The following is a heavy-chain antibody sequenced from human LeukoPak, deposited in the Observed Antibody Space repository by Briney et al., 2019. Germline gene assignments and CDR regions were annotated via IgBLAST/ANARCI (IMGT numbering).Heavy chain of an antibody. J-gene: IGHJ4*02. D-gene: IGHD3-3*01. CDR2: IIPIFGTA. V-gene: IGHV1-69*13. Sequence: SVKVSCKASGGTFSSYAISWVRQAPGQGLEWMGGIIPIFGTANYAQKFQGRVTVTADESTSTAYMELSSLRSEDTAVYYCARAQRFLEWLNYFDYWGQGTLVTVSS. CDR3: ARAQRFLEWLNYFDY. CDR1: GGTFSSYA.